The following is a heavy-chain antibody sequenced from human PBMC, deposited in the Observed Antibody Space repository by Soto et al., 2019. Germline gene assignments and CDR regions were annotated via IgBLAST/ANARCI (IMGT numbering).Heavy chain of an antibody. CDR3: AKDRYSSGWYGLEYYFDY. CDR1: GFTFSSYA. CDR2: ISGSGGST. V-gene: IGHV3-23*01. Sequence: GGSLRLSCAASGFTFSSYAMSWVRQAPGKGLEWVSAISGSGGSTYYADSVKGRFTIPRDNSKNTLYLQMNSLRAEDTAVYYCAKDRYSSGWYGLEYYFDYWGQRTLVTVSS. D-gene: IGHD6-19*01. J-gene: IGHJ4*02.